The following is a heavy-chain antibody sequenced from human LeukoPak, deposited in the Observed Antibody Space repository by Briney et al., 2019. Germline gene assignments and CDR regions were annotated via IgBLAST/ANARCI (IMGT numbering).Heavy chain of an antibody. Sequence: PGGSLRLSCEVSGFTFSSYAMHWVRQAPGKGLEWVAVISSDGSKKDYADSVKGRFTISRDNSKNTLYLQMNSLRAEDTAVYYCARDYGDYEPGRHHYYYYYMDVWGKGTTVTVSS. CDR2: ISSDGSKK. CDR1: GFTFSSYA. D-gene: IGHD4-17*01. V-gene: IGHV3-30*04. J-gene: IGHJ6*03. CDR3: ARDYGDYEPGRHHYYYYYMDV.